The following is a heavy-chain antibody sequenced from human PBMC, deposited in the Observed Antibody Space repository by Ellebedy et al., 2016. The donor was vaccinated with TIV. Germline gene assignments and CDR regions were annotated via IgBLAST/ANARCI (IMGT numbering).Heavy chain of an antibody. Sequence: ASVKVSCXASGYTFTSYYMHWVRQAPGKGLEWMGGFDPEDGETIYAQKFQGRVTMTEDTSTDTAYMELSSLRSEDTAVYYCATVMAASNYYYYYGMDVWGQGTTVTVSS. CDR3: ATVMAASNYYYYYGMDV. CDR2: FDPEDGET. CDR1: GYTFTSYY. D-gene: IGHD2-15*01. J-gene: IGHJ6*02. V-gene: IGHV1-24*01.